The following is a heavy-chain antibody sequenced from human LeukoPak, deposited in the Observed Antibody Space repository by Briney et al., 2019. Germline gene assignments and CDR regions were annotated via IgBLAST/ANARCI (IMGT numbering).Heavy chain of an antibody. CDR2: IFHSGSS. D-gene: IGHD5-24*01. V-gene: IGHV4-38-2*01. CDR3: ARVKRHPDGYRIESSFDY. CDR1: GYSITNGHY. J-gene: IGHJ4*02. Sequence: SETLSLTCEVSGYSITNGHYWGWIRQPPGKGLEWIGSIFHSGSSYYNTSLKSRVTMSVDTSKSQFSLNLSSVTAADTALYYCARVKRHPDGYRIESSFDYWGQGTLVTVSS.